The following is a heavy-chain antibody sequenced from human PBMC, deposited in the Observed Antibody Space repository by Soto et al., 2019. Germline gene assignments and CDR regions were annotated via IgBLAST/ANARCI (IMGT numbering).Heavy chain of an antibody. CDR3: ARGTYYDFWSALPSPYSYYGMAV. D-gene: IGHD3-3*01. CDR1: GGSISSSSYN. J-gene: IGHJ6*02. V-gene: IGHV4-39*01. CDR2: IYYSGST. Sequence: SEPLSLTCTVSGGSISSSSYNWGWIRQPPGKGLEWIGSIYYSGSTYYNPSLKSRVTISVDTSKNQFSLKLSSVTAADTAVYYCARGTYYDFWSALPSPYSYYGMAVWGQGPTVT.